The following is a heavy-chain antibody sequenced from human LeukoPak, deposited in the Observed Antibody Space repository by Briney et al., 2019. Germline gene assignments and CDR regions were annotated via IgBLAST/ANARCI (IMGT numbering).Heavy chain of an antibody. Sequence: PSETLSLTCTVSGGSISSYFWSWIRQPPGKGLEWIGYIYYSGSTNYNPALKSRVTISEDTSKNQISLKLSSVTAADTAVYYCARVRGYYDSSGYDYWGQGTLVTVSS. CDR1: GGSISSYF. D-gene: IGHD3-22*01. CDR2: IYYSGST. CDR3: ARVRGYYDSSGYDY. J-gene: IGHJ4*02. V-gene: IGHV4-59*01.